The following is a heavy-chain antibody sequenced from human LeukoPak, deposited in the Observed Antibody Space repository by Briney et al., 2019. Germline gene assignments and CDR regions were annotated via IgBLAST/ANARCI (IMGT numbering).Heavy chain of an antibody. D-gene: IGHD2-15*01. CDR3: ARDIVVVVATSGGHDAFDI. J-gene: IGHJ3*02. CDR2: IRYDGSNK. CDR1: GFGFEDYT. V-gene: IGHV3-30*02. Sequence: GGSLRLSCSASGFGFEDYTMHWVRQAPGKGLEWVAFIRYDGSNKYYTDSVKGRFTISRDNAKNALYLQMNSLRAEDTAVYYCARDIVVVVATSGGHDAFDIWGQGTMVTVSS.